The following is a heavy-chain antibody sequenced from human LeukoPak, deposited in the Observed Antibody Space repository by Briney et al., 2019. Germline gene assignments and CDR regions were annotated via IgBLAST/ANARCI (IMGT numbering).Heavy chain of an antibody. CDR3: ARSIAGEYYYYMDV. D-gene: IGHD1-14*01. CDR2: IYYSGST. CDR1: GGSISSYY. V-gene: IGHV4-39*01. Sequence: SETLSLTCTVSGGSISSYYWGWIRQPPGKGLEWIGSIYYSGSTYYNPSLKSRVTISVDTSKNQFSLKLSSVTAADTAVYYCARSIAGEYYYYMDVWGKGTTVTISS. J-gene: IGHJ6*03.